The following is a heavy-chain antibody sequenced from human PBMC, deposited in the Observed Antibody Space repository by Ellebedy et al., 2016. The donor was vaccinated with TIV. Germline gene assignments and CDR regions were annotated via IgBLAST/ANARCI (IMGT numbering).Heavy chain of an antibody. CDR1: GFTFSSYA. V-gene: IGHV3-23*01. J-gene: IGHJ5*02. Sequence: GGSLRLSXAASGFTFSSYAMSWVRQAPGKGLEWVSAISGSGGSTYYADSVKGRFTISRDNSKNTLYLQMNSLRAEDTAVYYCAKSDSSGYYYDWFDPWGQGTLVTVSS. D-gene: IGHD3-22*01. CDR3: AKSDSSGYYYDWFDP. CDR2: ISGSGGST.